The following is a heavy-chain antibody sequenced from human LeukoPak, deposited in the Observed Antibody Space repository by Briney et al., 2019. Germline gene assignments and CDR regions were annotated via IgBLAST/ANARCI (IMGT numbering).Heavy chain of an antibody. CDR3: LVSSNYYYYYGLDV. J-gene: IGHJ6*02. CDR1: GSTFTIFW. V-gene: IGHV5-51*01. Sequence: PGGSLQISVQRPGSTFTIFWIGWVRQLPGKGLEWMGIIYPGDSDYSYNPFFKGQVTISANKSITTYSLTWTSLKASATPIISCLVSSNYYYYYGLDVWGQGTTVTVSS. D-gene: IGHD5/OR15-5a*01. CDR2: IYPGDSDY.